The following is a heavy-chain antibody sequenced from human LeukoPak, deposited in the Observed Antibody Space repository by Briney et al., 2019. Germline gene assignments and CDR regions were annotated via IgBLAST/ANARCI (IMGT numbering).Heavy chain of an antibody. V-gene: IGHV4-4*08. D-gene: IGHD2-2*01. CDR1: GGSISSYY. CDR3: ARSAVVVPAALAYFDY. CDR2: IYTSGST. Sequence: PSETLSLTCTVSGGSISSYYWSWIRQPPGKGLEWIGRIYTSGSTNYNPSLKSRVTISVDTSKNQFSLKLSSVTAADTAVYYCARSAVVVPAALAYFDYWGQGTLVTVSS. J-gene: IGHJ4*02.